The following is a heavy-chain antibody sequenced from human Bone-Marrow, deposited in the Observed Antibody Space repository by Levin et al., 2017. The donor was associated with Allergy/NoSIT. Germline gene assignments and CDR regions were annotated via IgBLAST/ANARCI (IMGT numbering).Heavy chain of an antibody. V-gene: IGHV3-23*01. J-gene: IGHJ6*02. Sequence: QSGGSLRLSCAASGFMFSDYAMSWVRQAPGKGLEWVSGVSDSGGSTYDADSVKGRCTISRDNSKNTVYLQMDSLRAEDTAVYYCAKDQRSWTTLRGLTNYYYAMDVWGQGTTVTVSS. CDR1: GFMFSDYA. D-gene: IGHD4-11*01. CDR2: VSDSGGST. CDR3: AKDQRSWTTLRGLTNYYYAMDV.